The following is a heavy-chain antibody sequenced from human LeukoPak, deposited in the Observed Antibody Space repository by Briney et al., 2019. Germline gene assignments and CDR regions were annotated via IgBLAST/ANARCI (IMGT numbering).Heavy chain of an antibody. CDR1: GYTFTNYG. Sequence: ASVKVSCKASGYTFTNYGISWVRQAPGQGLEWMGYISAYDGSTNYAQKLQGRVTMTTDTSTSTAYMELRSLRSDDAAVYFCARDYSRVAAPYYFDSWGQGTLVTVSS. D-gene: IGHD6-6*01. CDR3: ARDYSRVAAPYYFDS. J-gene: IGHJ4*02. CDR2: ISAYDGST. V-gene: IGHV1-18*01.